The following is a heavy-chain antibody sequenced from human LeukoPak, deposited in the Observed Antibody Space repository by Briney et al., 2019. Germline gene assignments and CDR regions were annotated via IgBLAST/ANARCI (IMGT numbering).Heavy chain of an antibody. Sequence: SETLSLTCTVSGGSISSSGDFWGWIRQPPGKGLEWIGEIKPPEKGLEWIAEINHSEFTNYNPSFKSRVTISVDTSKNQFSLKLSSVTAADTAVYYCARVGNYGRIEYWGQGTLVTVSS. CDR2: INHSEFT. V-gene: IGHV4-39*07. D-gene: IGHD2/OR15-2a*01. CDR3: ARVGNYGRIEY. CDR1: GGSISSSGDF. J-gene: IGHJ4*02.